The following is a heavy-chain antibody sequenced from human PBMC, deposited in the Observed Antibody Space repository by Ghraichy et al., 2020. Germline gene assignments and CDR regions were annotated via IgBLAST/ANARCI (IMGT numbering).Heavy chain of an antibody. J-gene: IGHJ4*02. CDR1: GFTFSRYW. V-gene: IGHV3-7*01. CDR2: IKQDGSEK. CDR3: ARDSYDQITKGGY. D-gene: IGHD3-16*01. Sequence: GGSLRLSCAASGFTFSRYWMSWVRQAPGKGLEWVANIKQDGSEKYYVDSVKGRFTISRDNAENSLYLQMNSLRAEDTAVYYCARDSYDQITKGGYWGQGTLVTVSS.